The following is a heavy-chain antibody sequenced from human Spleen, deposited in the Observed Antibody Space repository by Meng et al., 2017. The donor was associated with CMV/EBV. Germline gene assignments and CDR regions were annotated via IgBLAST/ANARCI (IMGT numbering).Heavy chain of an antibody. CDR2: TKQDGSDE. D-gene: IGHD2-15*01. V-gene: IGHV3-7*01. Sequence: GESLKISCAASGFTFSTYWMSWIRQAPGKGLEWVANTKQDGSDEYYVDSVKGRFTISRDNAKNSLYLQMNSLRAEDTAVYYCAKGGGGDYWGQGTLVTVSS. CDR3: AKGGGGDY. CDR1: GFTFSTYW. J-gene: IGHJ4*02.